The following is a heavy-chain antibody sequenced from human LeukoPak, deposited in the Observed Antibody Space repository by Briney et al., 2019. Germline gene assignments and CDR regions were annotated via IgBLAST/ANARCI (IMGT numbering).Heavy chain of an antibody. D-gene: IGHD2-2*01. J-gene: IGHJ4*02. Sequence: KASETLSLTCTVSGGSISSSSYYWSWIRQHPGKGLEWIGYIYHSVSTYYNPSLNSRVTISVDRSKNQYSLKLSSVTAPDTAVYYCAREPVGYCSSTSCSYFDYWGQGTLVTVSS. V-gene: IGHV4-31*03. CDR3: AREPVGYCSSTSCSYFDY. CDR2: IYHSVST. CDR1: GGSISSSSYY.